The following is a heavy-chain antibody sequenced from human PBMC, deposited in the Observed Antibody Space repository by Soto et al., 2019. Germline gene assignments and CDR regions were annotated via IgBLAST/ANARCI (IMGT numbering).Heavy chain of an antibody. CDR1: GYTFTSHA. D-gene: IGHD5-12*01. V-gene: IGHV1-3*01. J-gene: IGHJ4*02. Sequence: EASVKVSCKASGYTFTSHAMHWVRQAPGQRLEWMGWINAGNGNTKYSQKFQGRVTITTDTSASTAYMELSSLRAEDTAVYYCAKDAREMATITGVDYWGQGTLVTVSS. CDR3: AKDAREMATITGVDY. CDR2: INAGNGNT.